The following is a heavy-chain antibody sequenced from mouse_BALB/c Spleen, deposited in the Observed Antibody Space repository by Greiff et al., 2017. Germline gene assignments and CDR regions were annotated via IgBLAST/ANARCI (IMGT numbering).Heavy chain of an antibody. CDR3: ARGRFAY. CDR1: GYTFTSYW. J-gene: IGHJ3*01. Sequence: VQLQQPGAELVRPGASVKLSCKASGYTFTSYWMNWVKQRPEQGLEWIGRIDPENGNTIYDPKFQGKASITADTSSNTAYLQLSSLTSEDTAVYYCARGRFAYWGQGTLVTVSA. CDR2: IDPENGNT. V-gene: IGHV14-1*02.